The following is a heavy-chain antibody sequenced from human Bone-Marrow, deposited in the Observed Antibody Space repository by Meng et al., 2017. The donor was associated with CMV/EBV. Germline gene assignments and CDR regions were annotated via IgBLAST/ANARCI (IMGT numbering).Heavy chain of an antibody. CDR1: GGIFSTYA. J-gene: IGHJ4*02. CDR2: IIPIVATT. CDR3: ARERFCSSGSCYGIFNY. D-gene: IGHD2-2*01. Sequence: KISCAASGGIFSTYAITWVRQAPGQGLEWMGGIIPIVATTNYAQKFQGRVTITADKSTSTAYMELTSLRSEDTAVYYCARERFCSSGSCYGIFNYWGQGTLVTVSS. V-gene: IGHV1-69*06.